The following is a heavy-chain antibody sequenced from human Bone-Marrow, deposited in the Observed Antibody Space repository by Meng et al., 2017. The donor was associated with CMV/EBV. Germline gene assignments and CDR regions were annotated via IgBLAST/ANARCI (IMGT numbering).Heavy chain of an antibody. CDR3: ARDLGVGAAGY. J-gene: IGHJ4*01. D-gene: IGHD3-3*01. Sequence: ASVKVSCKASGYTFTGYYMHWVRQAPGQGLEWMGWINPNSGVTNYAQRFQDRVTMTTDTSIRTVYMDLSRLTSDDTAIFYCARDLGVGAAGYWGQGTRVTVSS. CDR2: INPNSGVT. V-gene: IGHV1-2*02. CDR1: GYTFTGYY.